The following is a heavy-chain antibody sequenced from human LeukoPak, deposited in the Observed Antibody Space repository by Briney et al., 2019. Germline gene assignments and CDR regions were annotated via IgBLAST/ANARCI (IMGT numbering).Heavy chain of an antibody. D-gene: IGHD3-22*01. V-gene: IGHV3-48*03. Sequence: GGSLRLSCAASGFTFSSYEMNWVRQAPGKGLEWVSYISSSGSTIYYADSVKGRFTISRDNSKNTLYLQMNSLRAEDTAVYYCAKHYYDSSGYPLGAFDIWGQGTMVTVSS. CDR3: AKHYYDSSGYPLGAFDI. J-gene: IGHJ3*02. CDR2: ISSSGSTI. CDR1: GFTFSSYE.